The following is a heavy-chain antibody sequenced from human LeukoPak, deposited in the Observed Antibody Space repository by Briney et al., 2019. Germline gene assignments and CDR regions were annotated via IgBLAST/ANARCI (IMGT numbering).Heavy chain of an antibody. D-gene: IGHD5-12*01. CDR1: GFTFSSYS. CDR2: ISSSSSYI. Sequence: GGSLRLSCAASGFTFSSYSMNWVRQAPGKGLEWVSSISSSSSYIYYADSVKGRFTIFRDNAKNSLYLQMNSLRAEDTAVYYCAREGSGYDYNFDYWGQGTLVTVSS. V-gene: IGHV3-21*01. CDR3: AREGSGYDYNFDY. J-gene: IGHJ4*02.